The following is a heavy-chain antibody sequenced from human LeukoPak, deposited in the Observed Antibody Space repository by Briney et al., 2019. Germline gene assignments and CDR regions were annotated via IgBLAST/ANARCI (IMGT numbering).Heavy chain of an antibody. J-gene: IGHJ3*02. CDR1: GFTFSSYG. D-gene: IGHD5-24*01. CDR2: VREDGAEK. Sequence: PGGSLRLSCAASGFTFSSYGMSWVRQAPGKGLEWVATVREDGAEKYYVDSVKGRITISSDNAKNSLYLHMNRLRAEDTAVYYCERERWLNDAFDIWGQGTMVTVSS. CDR3: ERERWLNDAFDI. V-gene: IGHV3-7*01.